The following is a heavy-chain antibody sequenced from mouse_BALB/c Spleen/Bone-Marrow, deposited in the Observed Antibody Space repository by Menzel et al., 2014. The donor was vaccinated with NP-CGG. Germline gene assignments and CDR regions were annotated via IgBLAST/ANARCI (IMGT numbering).Heavy chain of an antibody. J-gene: IGHJ4*01. CDR1: GYSLTGYS. V-gene: IGHV1-18*01. CDR2: INTYNGGT. CDR3: ARSGTRGNYAMDY. Sequence: EVKLMESGPELVKPGASMKISCKASGYSLTGYSMNWVKQSHGKNLEWIGPINTYNGGTNYNQKFKGKATLTVDKSSSTAYMEFLSLTSEDSAVYYCARSGTRGNYAMDYWGQGTSVTVSS. D-gene: IGHD4-1*01.